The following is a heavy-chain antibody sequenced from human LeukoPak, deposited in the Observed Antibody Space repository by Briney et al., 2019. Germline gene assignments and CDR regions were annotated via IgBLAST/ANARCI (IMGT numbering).Heavy chain of an antibody. CDR1: GSSISSGYY. CDR2: IYGSGST. Sequence: SATRSLTCAVSGSSISSGYYWGWHRPPPGLGREWIGSIYGSGSTYANPSLNSRTTISVDTSKNQFTLKLSSVTAADTAVYYCATRKDYGGKFDYWGQGTLVTVSS. D-gene: IGHD4-23*01. CDR3: ATRKDYGGKFDY. V-gene: IGHV4-38-2*01. J-gene: IGHJ4*02.